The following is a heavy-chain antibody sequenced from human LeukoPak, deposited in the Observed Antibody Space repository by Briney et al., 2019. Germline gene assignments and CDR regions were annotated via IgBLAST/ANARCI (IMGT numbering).Heavy chain of an antibody. CDR2: ISSNGGST. Sequence: GGSLRLSCAASGFTFSSYAMHWVRRAPGKGLEYVSAISSNGGSTYYANSVKGRFTISRDNSKNTLYLQMGSLRAEDMAVYYCARDLGADGYNLRGLLYYWGQGTLVIVSS. J-gene: IGHJ4*02. D-gene: IGHD5-24*01. CDR1: GFTFSSYA. V-gene: IGHV3-64*01. CDR3: ARDLGADGYNLRGLLYY.